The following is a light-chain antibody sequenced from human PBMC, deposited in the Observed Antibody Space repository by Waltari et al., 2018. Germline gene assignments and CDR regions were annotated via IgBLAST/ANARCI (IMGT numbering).Light chain of an antibody. Sequence: QSALTQPASVSGSPGQSITISCTGPNSDVGSYNLVSWYQQHPGKAPKLMIYEGSKRPSGVSNRFSGSKSGNTASLTISGLQAEDEADYYCCSYAGSSTYVFGTGTKVTVL. J-gene: IGLJ1*01. V-gene: IGLV2-23*01. CDR1: NSDVGSYNL. CDR2: EGS. CDR3: CSYAGSSTYV.